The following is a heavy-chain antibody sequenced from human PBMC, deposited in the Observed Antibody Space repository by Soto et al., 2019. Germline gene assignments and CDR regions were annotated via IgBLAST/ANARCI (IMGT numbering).Heavy chain of an antibody. CDR3: ARAYYDTSAYYPHFSY. J-gene: IGHJ4*01. CDR1: GGSFSHYY. CDR2: IYYTGST. V-gene: IGHV4-59*01. Sequence: PSETLSLTCTVSGGSFSHYYWGWIRQPPGKGLQWIAYIYYTGSTNFNPSHNSRLSMSVDTSKTQFSLRLTSVTAADTAVYYCARAYYDTSAYYPHFSYWSHGTLVTVSS. D-gene: IGHD3-22*01.